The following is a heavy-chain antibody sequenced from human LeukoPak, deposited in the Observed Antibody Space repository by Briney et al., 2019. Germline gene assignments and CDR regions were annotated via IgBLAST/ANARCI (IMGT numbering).Heavy chain of an antibody. J-gene: IGHJ6*02. D-gene: IGHD2-2*01. Sequence: ESLRISCKGSGYTFTNYWISWVRQMPGKGLEWMGIIYPGDSDTRYSSSFQGQVTISADKSISTAYLQWSSLKASDTAMYYCARRVGFYGMDVWGQGTTVTVSS. CDR2: IYPGDSDT. CDR1: GYTFTNYW. V-gene: IGHV5-51*01. CDR3: ARRVGFYGMDV.